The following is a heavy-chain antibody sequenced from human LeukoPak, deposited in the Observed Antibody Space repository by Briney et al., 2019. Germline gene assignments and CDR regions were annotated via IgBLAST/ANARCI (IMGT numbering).Heavy chain of an antibody. CDR2: ISSLSNYI. V-gene: IGHV3-21*01. D-gene: IGHD6-19*01. CDR3: ARDPSSGWYLKGWFDP. CDR1: GFTFSSYS. Sequence: GGSLRLSCAASGFTFSSYSMNWVRQAPGKGLGWVSSISSLSNYIYYADSVKGRFTISRDNAKNSLYLQMNSLRAEDTAVYYCARDPSSGWYLKGWFDPWGQGTLVTVSS. J-gene: IGHJ5*02.